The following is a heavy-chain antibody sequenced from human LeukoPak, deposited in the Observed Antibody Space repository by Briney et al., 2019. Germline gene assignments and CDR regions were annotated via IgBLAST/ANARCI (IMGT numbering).Heavy chain of an antibody. CDR2: IYPGDSDT. CDR3: ARSLFPDYYGSGDDAFDI. CDR1: GCSFASYW. D-gene: IGHD3-10*01. V-gene: IGHV5-51*01. J-gene: IGHJ3*02. Sequence: GESLKISCKGSGCSFASYWIGWVRQMPGKGLEWMAIIYPGDSDTRYSPSFQGQVTISADKSISTAYLQWSSLKASDTAMYYCARSLFPDYYGSGDDAFDIWGQATMVTVSS.